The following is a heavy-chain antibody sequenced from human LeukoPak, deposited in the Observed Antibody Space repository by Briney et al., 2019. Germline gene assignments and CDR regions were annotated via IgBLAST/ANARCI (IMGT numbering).Heavy chain of an antibody. CDR1: GFTFDDYG. Sequence: GGSLRLSCAASGFTFDDYGMSWVRQAPGKGLEWVSGINWNGGSTGYADSVKGRFTISRDNAKNSLYLQMNSLRAEDTAVYYCARVAYCSGGSCHSTPYYFDYWGQGTLVTVSS. CDR2: INWNGGST. V-gene: IGHV3-20*04. J-gene: IGHJ4*02. CDR3: ARVAYCSGGSCHSTPYYFDY. D-gene: IGHD2-15*01.